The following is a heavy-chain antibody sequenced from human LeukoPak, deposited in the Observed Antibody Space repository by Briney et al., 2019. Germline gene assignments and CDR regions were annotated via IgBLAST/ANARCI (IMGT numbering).Heavy chain of an antibody. CDR3: ARAYYYDSSGYYHDY. CDR1: GYTFTSYY. J-gene: IGHJ4*02. V-gene: IGHV1-46*01. Sequence: ASVKVSCKASGYTFTSYYMHWVRQAPGQGLEWMGIINPSGGSASYAQKFQGRVTMTRDTSTSTVYMELSSLRSEDTAVYYCARAYYYDSSGYYHDYWGQGTLVTVSS. D-gene: IGHD3-22*01. CDR2: INPSGGSA.